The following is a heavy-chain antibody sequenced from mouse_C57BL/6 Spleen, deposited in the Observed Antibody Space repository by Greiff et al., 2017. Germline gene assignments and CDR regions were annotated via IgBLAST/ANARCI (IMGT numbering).Heavy chain of an antibody. CDR2: IDPETGGT. CDR1: GYTFTDYE. J-gene: IGHJ2*01. V-gene: IGHV1-15*01. CDR3: TRSENYFDY. Sequence: VQGVESGAELVRPGASVTLSCKASGYTFTDYEMHWVKQTPVHGLEWIGAIDPETGGTAYNQKFKGKAILTADKSSSTAYMELRSLTSEDSAVYYCTRSENYFDYWGQGTTLTVSS.